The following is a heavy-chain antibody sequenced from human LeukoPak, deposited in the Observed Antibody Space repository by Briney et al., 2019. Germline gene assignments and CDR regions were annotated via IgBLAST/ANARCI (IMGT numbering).Heavy chain of an antibody. V-gene: IGHV1-2*06. CDR3: ARDSAAGLDYDSWSGYSTNWFDP. Sequence: GASVKVSCKASGYTFTGYYMHWVRQAPGQGLEWMGRINPNSGGTNYAQKFQGRVTMTRDTSISTAYMELSRLRSDDTAVYYCARDSAAGLDYDSWSGYSTNWFDPWGQGTLVTVSS. J-gene: IGHJ5*02. CDR2: INPNSGGT. D-gene: IGHD3-3*01. CDR1: GYTFTGYY.